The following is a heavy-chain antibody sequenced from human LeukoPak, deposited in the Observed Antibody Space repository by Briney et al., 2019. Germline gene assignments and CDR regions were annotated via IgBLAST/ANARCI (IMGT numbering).Heavy chain of an antibody. V-gene: IGHV3-7*03. CDR3: AREQTYYYDSSGYYSPYYFDY. Sequence: GGSLRLSCAASGFTFSSYWMSWVRQAPGKGLEGVANIKQDGSEKYYVDSVKGRVTIPRDNAKNSPYLQMNSLKAEDTALYYCAREQTYYYDSSGYYSPYYFDYWGQGTLVTVSS. CDR2: IKQDGSEK. D-gene: IGHD3-22*01. CDR1: GFTFSSYW. J-gene: IGHJ4*02.